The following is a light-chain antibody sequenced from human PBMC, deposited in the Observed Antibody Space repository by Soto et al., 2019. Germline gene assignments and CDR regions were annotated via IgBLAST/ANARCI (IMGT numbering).Light chain of an antibody. CDR3: QQYNDWPRT. Sequence: EIVMTQSPATLSVSPGERATLSCRASQSVRSNLAWYQQKLGQAPRLLIYGASTRATGIPARFSGSGSGTEFTLTISSLQSEDFAISYCQQYNDWPRTFGQGTKL. CDR2: GAS. CDR1: QSVRSN. J-gene: IGKJ2*01. V-gene: IGKV3-15*01.